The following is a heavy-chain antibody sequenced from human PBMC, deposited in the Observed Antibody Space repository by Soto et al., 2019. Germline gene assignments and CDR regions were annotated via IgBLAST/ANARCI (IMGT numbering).Heavy chain of an antibody. J-gene: IGHJ4*02. CDR1: GYTFTSYA. Sequence: GASVKVSCKASGYTFTSYAMHWVRQAPGQRLEWMGWINAGNGNTKYSQKFQGRVTITRDTSASTAYMELSSLRPEDTAVYYCAREQWLPPSAIDYWGQGTLVTVSS. V-gene: IGHV1-3*01. CDR3: AREQWLPPSAIDY. D-gene: IGHD6-19*01. CDR2: INAGNGNT.